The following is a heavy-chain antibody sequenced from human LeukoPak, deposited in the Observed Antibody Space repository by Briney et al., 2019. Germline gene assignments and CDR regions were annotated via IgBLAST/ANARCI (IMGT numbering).Heavy chain of an antibody. CDR2: IIPILGIA. CDR1: GGTFSSYA. CDR3: ASVGGDIVVVVAATQLDY. J-gene: IGHJ4*02. Sequence: GASVKVSCKASGGTFSSYAISWVRQAPGQGLEWMGRIIPILGIANYAQKFQGRVTITAEKSTSTAYMELSSLRSEDTAVYYCASVGGDIVVVVAATQLDYWGQGTLVTVSS. V-gene: IGHV1-69*04. D-gene: IGHD2-15*01.